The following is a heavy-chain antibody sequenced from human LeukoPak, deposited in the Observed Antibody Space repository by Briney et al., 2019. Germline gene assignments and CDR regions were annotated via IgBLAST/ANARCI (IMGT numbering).Heavy chain of an antibody. D-gene: IGHD3-10*01. J-gene: IGHJ5*02. Sequence: GGSLRLSCAASGFIFSNYWMSWVRQAPGKGLEWVANIKQDGSEKYYVDSVKGRFTISRDNAKNSLYLQMNNLRVEDTAVYYCARDYYGSGKFDPWGQGTLVTVSS. CDR3: ARDYYGSGKFDP. CDR1: GFIFSNYW. V-gene: IGHV3-7*01. CDR2: IKQDGSEK.